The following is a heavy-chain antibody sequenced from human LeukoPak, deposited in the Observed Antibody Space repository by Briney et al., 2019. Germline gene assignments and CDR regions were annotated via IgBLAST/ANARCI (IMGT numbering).Heavy chain of an antibody. V-gene: IGHV3-30*03. Sequence: GGSLRLSCAVSGFTFHNYGMHWVRQAPGKGLDWVAMISYDDNNENYADSVKGRFTISRDNSKNTLYLQMDSLRAEDTAVYYCARDRAWNYFDYWGQGTLVTVSS. CDR2: ISYDDNNE. J-gene: IGHJ4*02. CDR3: ARDRAWNYFDY. D-gene: IGHD3-3*01. CDR1: GFTFHNYG.